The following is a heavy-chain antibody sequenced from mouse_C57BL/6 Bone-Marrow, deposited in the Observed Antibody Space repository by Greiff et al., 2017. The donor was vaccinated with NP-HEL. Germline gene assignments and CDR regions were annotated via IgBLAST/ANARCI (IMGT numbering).Heavy chain of an antibody. V-gene: IGHV1-18*01. Sequence: VQLQQSGPELVKPGASVKIPCKASGYTFTDYNMDWVKQSHGKSLEWIGDINPNNGGTIYNQKFKGKATLTVDKSSSTAYMELRSLTSEDTAVYYCARSYYSNYGYYYYAMDYWGQGTSVTVSS. J-gene: IGHJ4*01. CDR1: GYTFTDYN. CDR3: ARSYYSNYGYYYYAMDY. CDR2: INPNNGGT. D-gene: IGHD2-5*01.